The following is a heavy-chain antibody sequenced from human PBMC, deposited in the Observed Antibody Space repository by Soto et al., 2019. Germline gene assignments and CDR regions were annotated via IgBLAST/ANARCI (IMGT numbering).Heavy chain of an antibody. J-gene: IGHJ4*02. V-gene: IGHV1-18*04. Sequence: QIQLVQSGLEVKKPGASVRVSCKTSGYSFVTYGISWVRQAPGQGPGWVAWIGPYKGSTRYSARLQGRVTLSTDMHATTVYMELRSLGPDDAAVYYCARDVQHWWDYPTGGYDYWGQGTLVTVSA. D-gene: IGHD2-8*02. CDR3: ARDVQHWWDYPTGGYDY. CDR2: IGPYKGST. CDR1: GYSFVTYG.